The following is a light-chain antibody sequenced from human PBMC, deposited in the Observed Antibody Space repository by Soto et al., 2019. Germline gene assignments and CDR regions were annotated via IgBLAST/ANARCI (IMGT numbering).Light chain of an antibody. CDR1: QSISSW. CDR2: KAS. Sequence: GDRVTITCLASQSISSWLAWYQQKPGKAPNLLIYKASRLQSGVPSRFSGSGSGTEFTLTISSLQPDDFATYYCQQYNSYPYTFGQGTKLEIK. CDR3: QQYNSYPYT. V-gene: IGKV1-5*03. J-gene: IGKJ2*01.